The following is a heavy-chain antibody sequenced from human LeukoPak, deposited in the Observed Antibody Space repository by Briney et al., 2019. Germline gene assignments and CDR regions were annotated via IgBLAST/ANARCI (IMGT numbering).Heavy chain of an antibody. Sequence: PGGSLRLSCAASGFTFSSYAMHWVRQAPGKGLEWVAVISYDGSNKYYADSVKGRFTISRDNSKNTLYLQMNSLRAEDTAVYYCAKYSSSWYGSRMDAFDIWGQGTMVTVSS. J-gene: IGHJ3*02. CDR1: GFTFSSYA. V-gene: IGHV3-30-3*02. D-gene: IGHD6-13*01. CDR3: AKYSSSWYGSRMDAFDI. CDR2: ISYDGSNK.